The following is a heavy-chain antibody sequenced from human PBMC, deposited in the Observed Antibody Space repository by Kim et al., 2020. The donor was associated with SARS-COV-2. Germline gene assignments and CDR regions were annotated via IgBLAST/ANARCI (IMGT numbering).Heavy chain of an antibody. J-gene: IGHJ6*02. V-gene: IGHV1-18*04. CDR2: ISAYNGNT. Sequence: ASVKVSCKASGYTFTSYGISWVRQAPGQGLEWMGWISAYNGNTNYAQKLQGRVTMTTDTSTSTAYMELRSLRSDDTAVYYCARDEAYSKRDTAMAYYYYYGMDVWGQGTTVTVSS. D-gene: IGHD5-18*01. CDR3: ARDEAYSKRDTAMAYYYYYGMDV. CDR1: GYTFTSYG.